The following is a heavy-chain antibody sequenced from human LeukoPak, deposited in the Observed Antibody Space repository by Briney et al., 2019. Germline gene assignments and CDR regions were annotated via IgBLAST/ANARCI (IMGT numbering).Heavy chain of an antibody. CDR3: AREYYYDSSGQGSHDY. D-gene: IGHD3-22*01. J-gene: IGHJ4*02. CDR2: ISYDGSNK. CDR1: GFTFSRFA. Sequence: GGSLRLSCAASGFTFSRFAMHWVRQAPGKGLEWVAVISYDGSNKYYADSVKGRFTISRDNSKNTLYLQMNSLRPEDTAVYYCAREYYYDSSGQGSHDYWGQGTLVTVSS. V-gene: IGHV3-30*04.